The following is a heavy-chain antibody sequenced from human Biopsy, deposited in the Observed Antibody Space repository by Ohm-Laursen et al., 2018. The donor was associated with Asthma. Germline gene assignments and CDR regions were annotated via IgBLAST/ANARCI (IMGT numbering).Heavy chain of an antibody. CDR3: ARDGTDMNEAMPKDY. J-gene: IGHJ4*02. Sequence: SLRLSCSASGFTFSSYSMNWVRQAQGKGLEWVSSISSSSSYIYYADSVKGRFTISRDNAKNSLYLQMNSLRAEDTAVYYCARDGTDMNEAMPKDYWGQGTLVTVSS. CDR2: ISSSSSYI. CDR1: GFTFSSYS. D-gene: IGHD2-2*01. V-gene: IGHV3-21*01.